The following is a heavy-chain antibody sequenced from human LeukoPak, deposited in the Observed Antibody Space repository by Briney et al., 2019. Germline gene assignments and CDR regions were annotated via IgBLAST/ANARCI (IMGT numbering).Heavy chain of an antibody. V-gene: IGHV4-34*01. CDR2: INHSGSS. CDR3: ARGRSSSSSLFRVVRTSWYFDL. J-gene: IGHJ2*01. Sequence: SETLSLTCAVYSGSFSGYYWSWIRQPPGKGLEWMEEINHSGSSNYNPALKSRVTISVDTSKNQFSLKLSSVTAADTAVYYCARGRSSSSSLFRVVRTSWYFDLWGRGTLVTVSS. D-gene: IGHD6-6*01. CDR1: SGSFSGYY.